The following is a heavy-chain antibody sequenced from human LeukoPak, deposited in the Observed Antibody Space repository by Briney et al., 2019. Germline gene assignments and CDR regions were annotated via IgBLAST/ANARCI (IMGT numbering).Heavy chain of an antibody. J-gene: IGHJ4*02. CDR2: ISGSGGST. V-gene: IGHV3-23*01. D-gene: IGHD3-22*01. CDR3: AKFITMIDYFDY. CDR1: GFTFSSYA. Sequence: GGSLRLSCASSGFTFSSYAMSWVRQAPGKGLEWVSAISGSGGSTYYADSVRGRFTISRDNSKNTLYLQMNSLRAEDTAVYYCAKFITMIDYFDYWGQGTLVTVSS.